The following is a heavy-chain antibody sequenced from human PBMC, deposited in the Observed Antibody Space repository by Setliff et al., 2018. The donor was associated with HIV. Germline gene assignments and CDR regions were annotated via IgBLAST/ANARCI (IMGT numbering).Heavy chain of an antibody. CDR1: GFTFSGSA. D-gene: IGHD6-19*01. V-gene: IGHV3-30-3*01. CDR2: MPPTSGNT. Sequence: GGSLRLSCAASGFTFSGSAMHWVRQASGKGLEWVSGMPPTSGNTYYADSVKGRFTISRDNSKNTVHLQMNSVRAEDTAVYYCAKVWQWLVPYDAFDIWGQGTMVTVSS. CDR3: AKVWQWLVPYDAFDI. J-gene: IGHJ3*02.